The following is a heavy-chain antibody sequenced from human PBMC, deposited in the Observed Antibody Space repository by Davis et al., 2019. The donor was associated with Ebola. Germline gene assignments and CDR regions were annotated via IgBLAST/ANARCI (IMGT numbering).Heavy chain of an antibody. Sequence: GESLKISCVVSGMTFSSHGMHWVRQAPGKGLEWVAVISSDGSEQYYGDSVKGRLTISRDNSKNTLYLQMDHLRAEDTAVYYCASQGWCGGIPCIHAPSGYWGQGTPVTVS. D-gene: IGHD2-21*01. CDR2: ISSDGSEQ. J-gene: IGHJ4*02. CDR1: GMTFSSHG. CDR3: ASQGWCGGIPCIHAPSGY. V-gene: IGHV3-30*03.